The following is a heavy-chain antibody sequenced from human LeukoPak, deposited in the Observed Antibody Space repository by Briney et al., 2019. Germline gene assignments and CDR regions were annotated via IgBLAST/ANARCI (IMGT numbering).Heavy chain of an antibody. V-gene: IGHV3-21*05. CDR2: ISSSSSYI. CDR3: AMRMDYYDSSGYDY. CDR1: GFTFSSYS. Sequence: GGSLRLSCAASGFTFSSYSMNWVREAPGKGLGWVSYISSSSSYIYYADSVKGRFTISRDNAKNSLYLQMNSLRAEDTAVYYCAMRMDYYDSSGYDYWGQGTLVTVSS. J-gene: IGHJ4*02. D-gene: IGHD3-22*01.